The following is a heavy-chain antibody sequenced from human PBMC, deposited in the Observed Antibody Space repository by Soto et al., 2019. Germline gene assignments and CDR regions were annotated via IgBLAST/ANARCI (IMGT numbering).Heavy chain of an antibody. V-gene: IGHV4-31*03. CDR1: GGSISSGGYY. CDR2: IYYSGST. J-gene: IGHJ3*02. D-gene: IGHD4-17*01. Sequence: QVQLQESGPGLVKPSQTLSLTCTVSGGSISSGGYYWSWIRQHPGKGLEWIGYIYYSGSTYYNPSLKSRVTISVDTSKNQFSLKLSSVTAADTAVYYCARGRSPVTNFADAFDIWGQGTMVTVSS. CDR3: ARGRSPVTNFADAFDI.